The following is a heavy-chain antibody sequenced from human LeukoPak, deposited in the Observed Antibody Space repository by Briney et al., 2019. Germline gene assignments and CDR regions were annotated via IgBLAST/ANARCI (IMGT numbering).Heavy chain of an antibody. CDR1: GFTFSSYA. D-gene: IGHD3-16*01. V-gene: IGHV3-30-3*01. J-gene: IGHJ4*02. Sequence: PGGSLRLSCAASGFTFSSYAMHWVRQAPGKGLEWVAVISYDGSNKYYADSVKGRFTISRDNSKNTLYLQMNSLRAEDTAVYYCARDSLRGGLRLGELYTGFDYWGQGTLVTVSS. CDR3: ARDSLRGGLRLGELYTGFDY. CDR2: ISYDGSNK.